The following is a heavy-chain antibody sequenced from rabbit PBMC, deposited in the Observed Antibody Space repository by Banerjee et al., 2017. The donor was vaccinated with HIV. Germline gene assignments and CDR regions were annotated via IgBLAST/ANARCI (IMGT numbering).Heavy chain of an antibody. D-gene: IGHD1-1*01. CDR3: VRYASSSGYTYFNL. CDR1: GFDFSSYG. Sequence: QEQLEESGGDLVKPEGSLTLTCTASGFDFSSYGVSWVRQAPGKGLEWIGYIDPVFGSTYYASWVNGRFTISSHNAQNTLYLQLNSLTAADTATYFCVRYASSSGYTYFNLWGPGTLVTVS. V-gene: IGHV1S47*01. CDR2: IDPVFGST. J-gene: IGHJ4*01.